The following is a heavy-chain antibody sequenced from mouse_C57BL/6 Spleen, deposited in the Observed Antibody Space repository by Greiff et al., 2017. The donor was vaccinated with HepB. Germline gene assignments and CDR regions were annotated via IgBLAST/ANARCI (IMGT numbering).Heavy chain of an antibody. D-gene: IGHD2-3*01. CDR3: ARSRWLDAMDY. CDR1: GISITTGNYR. Sequence: EVKLQESGPGLVKPSQTVFLTCTVTGISITTGNYRWSWIRQFPGNKLEWIGYIYYSGTITYNPSLTSRTTITRDTPKNQFFLEMNSLTAEDTATYYCARSRWLDAMDYWGQGTSVTVSS. J-gene: IGHJ4*01. CDR2: IYYSGTI. V-gene: IGHV3-5*01.